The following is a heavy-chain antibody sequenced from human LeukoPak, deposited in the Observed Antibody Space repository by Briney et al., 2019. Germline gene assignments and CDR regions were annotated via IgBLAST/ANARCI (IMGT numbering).Heavy chain of an antibody. CDR3: ARREGGGDFDY. CDR2: IHYTGGT. D-gene: IGHD1-26*01. CDR1: GGSIRSHY. V-gene: IGHV4-59*08. Sequence: SETLSLTCTVSGGSIRSHYWSWIRQPPGKGLEWIGYIHYTGGTNSNPSLKSRVTISVDTSKNQFSLKLSSVTAADTAVYYCARREGGGDFDYWGQGTLVTVSS. J-gene: IGHJ4*02.